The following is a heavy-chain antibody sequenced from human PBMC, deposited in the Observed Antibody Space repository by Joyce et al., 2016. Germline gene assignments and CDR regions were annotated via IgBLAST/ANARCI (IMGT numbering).Heavy chain of an antibody. V-gene: IGHV2-5*02. Sequence: QITLKESGPTLVKPTETLPLTCTFSGVSLTTGGMGVGWIRQPPGKALEWLAVIYWDDDKRYSPSLNNRLTITKDTSKNQVVLTMTNMDPGDTATYYCAHRRPTLVAGEEYFLHWGQGTLVTVSS. D-gene: IGHD6-19*01. CDR3: AHRRPTLVAGEEYFLH. CDR2: IYWDDDK. J-gene: IGHJ1*01. CDR1: GVSLTTGGMG.